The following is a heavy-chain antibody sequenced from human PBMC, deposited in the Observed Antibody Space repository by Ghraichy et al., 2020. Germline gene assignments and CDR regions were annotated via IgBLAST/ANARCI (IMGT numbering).Heavy chain of an antibody. J-gene: IGHJ6*02. CDR2: IYTSGST. CDR1: GGSISSYY. Sequence: SQTLSLTCTVSGGSISSYYWSWIRQPAGKGLEWIGRIYTSGSTNYNPSLKSRVTMSVDTSKNQFSLKLSSVTAADTAVYYCAREGKVRVAVAGTFWYYGMDVWGQGTTVTVSS. V-gene: IGHV4-4*07. CDR3: AREGKVRVAVAGTFWYYGMDV. D-gene: IGHD6-19*01.